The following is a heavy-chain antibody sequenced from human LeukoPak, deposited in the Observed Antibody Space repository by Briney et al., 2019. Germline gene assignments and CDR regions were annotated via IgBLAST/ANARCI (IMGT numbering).Heavy chain of an antibody. V-gene: IGHV4-59*01. J-gene: IGHJ6*02. CDR2: IYYSGST. Sequence: SETLSLTCTVSGGSISSYYWSWIRQPPGKGLEWIGYIYYSGSTNYNPSLKSRVTISVDTSKNQFSLKLSSVTAADTAVYYCARDYLPSRNADYYYYYGMDVWGQGTTVTVSS. CDR1: GGSISSYY. CDR3: ARDYLPSRNADYYYYYGMDV. D-gene: IGHD1-14*01.